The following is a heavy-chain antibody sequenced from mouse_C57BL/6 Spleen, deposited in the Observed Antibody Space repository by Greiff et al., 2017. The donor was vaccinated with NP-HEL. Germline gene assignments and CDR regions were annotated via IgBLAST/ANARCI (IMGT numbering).Heavy chain of an antibody. CDR2: ISYDGSN. D-gene: IGHD1-1*01. J-gene: IGHJ3*01. Sequence: EVKLQESGPGLVKPSQSLSLTCSVTGYSITSGYYWNWIRQFPGNKLEWMGYISYDGSNNYNPSLKNRISITRDTSKNQFFLKLNSVTTEDTATYYCARVGYYGSAYWGQGTLVTVSA. CDR3: ARVGYYGSAY. CDR1: GYSITSGYY. V-gene: IGHV3-6*01.